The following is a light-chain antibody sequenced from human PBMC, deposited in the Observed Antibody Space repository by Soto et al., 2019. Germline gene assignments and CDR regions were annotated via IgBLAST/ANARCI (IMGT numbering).Light chain of an antibody. V-gene: IGLV2-14*01. CDR1: SSDVGGYNY. J-gene: IGLJ3*02. CDR2: EVT. CDR3: KSYTSISTWV. Sequence: QSVLAQPASVSGSPGQSITISCSGTSSDVGGYNYVSWYQHHPGKAPKLLIYEVTNRPSGVSNRFSGSKSGNTASLTISGLQAEDEAAYYCKSYTSISTWVFGGGTNLTVL.